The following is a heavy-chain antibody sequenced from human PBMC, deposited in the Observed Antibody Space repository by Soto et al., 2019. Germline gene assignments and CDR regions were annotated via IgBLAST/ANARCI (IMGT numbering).Heavy chain of an antibody. Sequence: GGSLRLSCAASGFTFSSYGMHWVRRAPGKGLEWVAVISYDGSNKYYADSVKGRFTISRDNSKNTLYLQMNSLRAEDTAVYYCAKDKYSTVTTPYFDYWGQGTLVTVSS. CDR1: GFTFSSYG. J-gene: IGHJ4*02. D-gene: IGHD4-4*01. CDR3: AKDKYSTVTTPYFDY. CDR2: ISYDGSNK. V-gene: IGHV3-30*18.